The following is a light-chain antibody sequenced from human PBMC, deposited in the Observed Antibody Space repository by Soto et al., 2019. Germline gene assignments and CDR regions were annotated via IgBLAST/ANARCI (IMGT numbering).Light chain of an antibody. CDR2: AAS. Sequence: DIQMTQSPPSLYASIGDRVTITCRASQNINRCLNWYQQKAGTAPKLLIYAASTAQGGVPSRFSSSGSGTDFTLTIGSLQPEDLATYYCQQCYSAVTFGPGTKVAI. CDR1: QNINRC. V-gene: IGKV1-39*01. CDR3: QQCYSAVT. J-gene: IGKJ3*01.